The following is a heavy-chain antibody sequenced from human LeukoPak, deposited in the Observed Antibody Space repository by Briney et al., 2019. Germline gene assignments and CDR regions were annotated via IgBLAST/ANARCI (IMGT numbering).Heavy chain of an antibody. V-gene: IGHV3-7*01. CDR2: IKEDGSEK. D-gene: IGHD4-17*01. CDR1: GFTFRNYW. CDR3: ATHYGDYDKDAFDI. Sequence: GGSLRLSCAASGFTFRNYWMSWVRQAPGKGLEWVANIKEDGSEKNYVDSVKGRFTISRDNAKNSLYLQMNILRVEDTAVYYCATHYGDYDKDAFDIWGQGTMVTVSS. J-gene: IGHJ3*02.